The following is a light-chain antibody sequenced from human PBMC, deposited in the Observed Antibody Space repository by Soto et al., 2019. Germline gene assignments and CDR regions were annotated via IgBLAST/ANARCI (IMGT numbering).Light chain of an antibody. CDR3: SSYTSSSTLRV. CDR1: SSDVGGYNH. Sequence: QSALTQPASVSGSPGQSITISCTGTSSDVGGYNHVSWYQQHPGKAPKLMIYDVSNRPSGVSNRFSGSKSGNTASLTISGLQAEDEADYYCSSYTSSSTLRVFGGGTQLTVL. J-gene: IGLJ2*01. V-gene: IGLV2-14*01. CDR2: DVS.